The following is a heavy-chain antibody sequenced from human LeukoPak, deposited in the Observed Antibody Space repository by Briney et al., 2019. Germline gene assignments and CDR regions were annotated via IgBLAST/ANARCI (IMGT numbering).Heavy chain of an antibody. Sequence: SVNVSCKASGGTFSNYAISWVRQAPGQGLEWMGGITTIFGTANYAQKFRGRVTSTSDKSTRRAYMELSSLRSEDTAGYYCARDNDSRDRPHFDYWGQGTLVTVSS. CDR3: ARDNDSRDRPHFDY. CDR2: ITTIFGTA. J-gene: IGHJ4*02. D-gene: IGHD3-16*01. V-gene: IGHV1-69*06. CDR1: GGTFSNYA.